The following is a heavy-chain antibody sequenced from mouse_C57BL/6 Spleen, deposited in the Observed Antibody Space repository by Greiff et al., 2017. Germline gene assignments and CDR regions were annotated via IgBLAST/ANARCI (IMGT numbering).Heavy chain of an antibody. CDR1: GYSITSGYY. J-gene: IGHJ1*03. Sequence: VQLKESGPGLVKPSQSLSLTCSVTGYSITSGYYWNWIRQFPGNKLEWMGYISYDGSNNYNPSLKNRISITRDTSKNQFFLKLNAVTTEDTATYYCARDDYYGSSYLDFDVWGTGTTVTVSS. V-gene: IGHV3-6*01. CDR3: ARDDYYGSSYLDFDV. D-gene: IGHD1-1*01. CDR2: ISYDGSN.